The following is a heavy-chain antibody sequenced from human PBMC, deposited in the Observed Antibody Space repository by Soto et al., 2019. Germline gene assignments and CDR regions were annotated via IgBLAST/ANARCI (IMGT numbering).Heavy chain of an antibody. CDR3: ARDILLAYCGGDCYTFDY. J-gene: IGHJ4*02. CDR2: INPNSGGT. CDR1: GYTFTGYY. Sequence: ASVKVSCKASGYTFTGYYMHWVRQAPGQGLEWMGWINPNSGGTNYAQKFQGRVTMTRDMSISTAYMELSRLRSDDTAVYYCARDILLAYCGGDCYTFDYWGQGTLVTVSS. V-gene: IGHV1-2*02. D-gene: IGHD2-21*02.